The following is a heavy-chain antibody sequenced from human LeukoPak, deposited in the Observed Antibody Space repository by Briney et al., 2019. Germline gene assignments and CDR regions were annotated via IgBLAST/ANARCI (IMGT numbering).Heavy chain of an antibody. CDR2: ISYDGSNK. CDR3: AKGRKMAGMTTVTSFDY. CDR1: GFTFSSYG. J-gene: IGHJ4*02. Sequence: GGSLRLSCAASGFTFSSYGMHWVRQAPGKGLEWVAVISYDGSNKYYADSVKGRFTISRDNSKNTLYLQMNSLRAEDTAVYYCAKGRKMAGMTTVTSFDYWGQGTLVTVSS. V-gene: IGHV3-30*18. D-gene: IGHD4-11*01.